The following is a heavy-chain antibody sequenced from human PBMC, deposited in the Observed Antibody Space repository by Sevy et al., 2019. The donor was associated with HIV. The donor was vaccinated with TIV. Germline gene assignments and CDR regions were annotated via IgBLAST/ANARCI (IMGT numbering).Heavy chain of an antibody. D-gene: IGHD2-2*01. CDR3: ARERGFPANNDAFEI. V-gene: IGHV3-23*01. CDR1: GFTFISYA. J-gene: IGHJ3*02. CDR2: ISGSGSTT. Sequence: GGSLRLSCAASGFTFISYAMGWVRQAPGQGLEWVSAISGSGSTTYNADSVKGRFTISRDNSKNTLSLQMNSLRAEDTAIYYGARERGFPANNDAFEIWGQGTMVTVSS.